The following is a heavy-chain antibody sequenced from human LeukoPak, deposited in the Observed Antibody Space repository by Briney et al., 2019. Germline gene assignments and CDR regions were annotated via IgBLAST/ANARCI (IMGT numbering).Heavy chain of an antibody. CDR3: AISPVYYDILTGYYKASPLDY. V-gene: IGHV7-4-1*02. J-gene: IGHJ4*02. CDR2: INTNTGNP. CDR1: GYTFTSYA. Sequence: GASVKVSCKASGYTFTSYAMNWVRQAPGQGLEWMGWINTNTGNPTNAQGFTGRFVFSLDTSVSTAYLQISSLKAEDTAVYYCAISPVYYDILTGYYKASPLDYWGQGTLVTVSS. D-gene: IGHD3-9*01.